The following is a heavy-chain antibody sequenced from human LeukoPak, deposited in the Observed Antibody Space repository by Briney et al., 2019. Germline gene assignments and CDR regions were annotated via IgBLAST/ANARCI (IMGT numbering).Heavy chain of an antibody. CDR3: VRDHQPAGAPGYYTDV. Sequence: SETLSLTCTVTGGSVSSHFWSWIRQPPGKGLEGIGYIYNSGMTDYNPSLKSRVTMSVDTSQNQFSLMLTSVNAANSAVDYVVRDHQPAGAPGYYTDVWGKGTTVTVSS. D-gene: IGHD3-10*02. V-gene: IGHV4-59*02. CDR2: IYNSGMT. CDR1: GGSVSSHF. J-gene: IGHJ6*03.